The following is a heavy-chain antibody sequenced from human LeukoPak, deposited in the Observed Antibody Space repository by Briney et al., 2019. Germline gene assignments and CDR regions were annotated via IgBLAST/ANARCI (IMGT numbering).Heavy chain of an antibody. J-gene: IGHJ5*02. V-gene: IGHV1-46*01. CDR3: AREAKAGSGP. Sequence: GASVKVSCKASGYTFTSYYMHWVRQAPGQGLEWMGIINPSDSSTSYAQKFQGTSYAQKFQGRVAMTRDMSTSTVYMELSSLRSEDTAVYYCAREAKAGSGPWGQGTLVIVSS. D-gene: IGHD3-10*01. CDR1: GYTFTSYY. CDR2: INPSDSSTSYAQKFQGT.